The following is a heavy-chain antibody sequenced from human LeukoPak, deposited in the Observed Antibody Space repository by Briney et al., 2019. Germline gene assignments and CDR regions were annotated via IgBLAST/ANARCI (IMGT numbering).Heavy chain of an antibody. V-gene: IGHV3-7*01. J-gene: IGHJ4*02. CDR1: GYSFSTNM. CDR2: ILPGGKES. CDR3: MAAHGY. Sequence: GGSLRLSCVVSGYSFSTNMMTWVRQAPGKGLEWVATILPGGKESYRVESVKGRFTVTRDNPKNSLFLQMNSLRVDDTAVYYCMAAHGYWGQGTLVTVSS. D-gene: IGHD5-24*01.